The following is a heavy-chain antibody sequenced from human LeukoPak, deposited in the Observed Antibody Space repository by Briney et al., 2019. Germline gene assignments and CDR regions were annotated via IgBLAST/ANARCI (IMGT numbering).Heavy chain of an antibody. CDR2: ISSSSSTI. CDR3: ARDRFRRGETDY. Sequence: PGGTLRLSCAASGFTFSSCSMNWVREAPGKGLEWVSYISSSSSTIYYADSVKGRFTISRDNAKNSLYLQMNSLRDEDTAVYYCARDRFRRGETDYWGQGTLGTVSS. J-gene: IGHJ4*02. D-gene: IGHD3-3*01. CDR1: GFTFSSCS. V-gene: IGHV3-48*02.